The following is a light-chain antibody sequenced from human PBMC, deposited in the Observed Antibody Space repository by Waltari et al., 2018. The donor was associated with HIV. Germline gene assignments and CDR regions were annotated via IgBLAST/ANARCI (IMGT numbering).Light chain of an antibody. CDR3: QQYENWPPIT. V-gene: IGKV3D-15*01. Sequence: QSPATLSVSPGERVTLSCRASQNVNFNLAWYQQKPGQAPRLLIYGAYGRAAGIPARFSGSGSGTEFTLTISSLQSEDFAVYYCQQYENWPPITFGQGTRLEIK. CDR2: GAY. J-gene: IGKJ5*01. CDR1: QNVNFN.